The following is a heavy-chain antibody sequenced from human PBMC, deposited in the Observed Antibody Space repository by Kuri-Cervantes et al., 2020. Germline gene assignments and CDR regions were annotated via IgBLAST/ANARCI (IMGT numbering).Heavy chain of an antibody. Sequence: LRLSCAVSGGSISSGGYSWSWIRQPPGKGLEWIGYIYHSGSTYYNPSLKSRVTISVDRSKNQFSLKLSSVTAADTAVYYCAKGEQWLVYWGQGTLVTVSS. J-gene: IGHJ4*02. V-gene: IGHV4-30-2*01. D-gene: IGHD6-19*01. CDR3: AKGEQWLVY. CDR2: IYHSGST. CDR1: GGSISSGGYS.